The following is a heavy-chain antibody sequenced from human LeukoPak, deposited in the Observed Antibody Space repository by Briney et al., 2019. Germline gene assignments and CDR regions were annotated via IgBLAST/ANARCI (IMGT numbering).Heavy chain of an antibody. J-gene: IGHJ4*02. CDR1: GFTFSSYA. CDR2: ISGSGGST. CDR3: AKGLYYYDSSGYYYFDY. Sequence: GALRLSCAASGFTFSSYAMSWVRQAPGKGLEWVSAISGSGGSTYYADSVKGRFTISRDNSKNTLYLQMNSLRAEDTAVYYCAKGLYYYDSSGYYYFDYWGQGTLVTVSS. V-gene: IGHV3-23*01. D-gene: IGHD3-22*01.